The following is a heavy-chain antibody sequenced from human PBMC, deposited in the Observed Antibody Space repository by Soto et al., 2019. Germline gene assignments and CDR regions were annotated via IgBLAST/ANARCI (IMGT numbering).Heavy chain of an antibody. CDR3: ARGGKVAARPHFDY. Sequence: QVQLQESGPGLVKPSETLSLTCTVSGGSISSYYWSWIRQPPGKGLEWIGYIYYSGSTNYNPSLKSRVTISVDTSKNQFSLKLSSVPAADTAVYYCARGGKVAARPHFDYWGQGTLVTVSA. D-gene: IGHD6-6*01. J-gene: IGHJ4*02. CDR1: GGSISSYY. CDR2: IYYSGST. V-gene: IGHV4-59*01.